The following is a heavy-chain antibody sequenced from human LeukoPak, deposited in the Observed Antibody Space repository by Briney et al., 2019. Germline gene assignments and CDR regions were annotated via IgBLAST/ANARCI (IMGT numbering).Heavy chain of an antibody. D-gene: IGHD3-10*01. CDR3: AKDRTKEGWFRVHLVDDAFDI. V-gene: IGHV3-23*01. CDR1: GFTFSSYA. J-gene: IGHJ3*02. Sequence: GGSLRLSCAASGFTFSSYAMSSVRQAPGKGLEWVSAISGSGGSTYYADSVKGRFTTSRDHSKNTLYIQMKRIRARATPVYYCAKDRTKEGWFRVHLVDDAFDIWGQGAMVSVSS. CDR2: ISGSGGST.